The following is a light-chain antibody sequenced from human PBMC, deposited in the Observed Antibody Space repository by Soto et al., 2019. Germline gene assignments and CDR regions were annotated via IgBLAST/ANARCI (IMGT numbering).Light chain of an antibody. V-gene: IGLV1-40*01. CDR3: QSYDSSLSGSV. CDR1: SSNIGAGYD. Sequence: QAVVTQPPSVSGAPGQRVTISCTGSSSNIGAGYDVHWYQQFPGTAPKLLIYGNSNRPSGVPERFSGSKSGTSASLAITGLQAEDEADYYCQSYDSSLSGSVFGGGTKVTVL. J-gene: IGLJ2*01. CDR2: GNS.